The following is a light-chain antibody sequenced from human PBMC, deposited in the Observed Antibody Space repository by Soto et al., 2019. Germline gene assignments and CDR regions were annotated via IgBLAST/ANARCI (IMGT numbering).Light chain of an antibody. CDR2: DVS. J-gene: IGLJ1*01. Sequence: HSVLTQPASVSGSPGQAITISCSGTSSDVGAFNYVSWYQQHPGKAPKLMIYDVSNRPSGVSNRFSGSKSGNTASLAISGLRAEDEADYYCNSYTSNNTYVFGTGTKVTVL. CDR3: NSYTSNNTYV. V-gene: IGLV2-14*03. CDR1: SSDVGAFNY.